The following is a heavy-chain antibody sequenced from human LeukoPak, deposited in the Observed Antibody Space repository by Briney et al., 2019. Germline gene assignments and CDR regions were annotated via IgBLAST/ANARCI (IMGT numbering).Heavy chain of an antibody. CDR2: IKQDGSEK. CDR1: GFTFSSYW. J-gene: IGHJ5*02. CDR3: AKDIVVVPAANNWFDP. V-gene: IGHV3-7*03. Sequence: GGSLRLSCAASGFTFSSYWMSWVRQAPGKGLEWVANIKQDGSEKYYVDSVRGRFTISRDNAKNSLYLQMNSLRAEDTAVYYCAKDIVVVPAANNWFDPWGQGTLVTVSS. D-gene: IGHD2-2*01.